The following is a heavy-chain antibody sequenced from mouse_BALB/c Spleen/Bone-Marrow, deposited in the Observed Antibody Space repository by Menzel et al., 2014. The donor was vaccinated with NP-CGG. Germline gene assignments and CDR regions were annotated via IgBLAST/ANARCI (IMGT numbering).Heavy chain of an antibody. Sequence: VQLKESGGGLVQPGGSRKLSRAASGFTFSSFGMHWVRQAPEKGLEWVAYISSGSSTIYYADTVMGRFTISRDNPKNTLFLQMTSLRSEDTAMYYCARSGSSSGYFDYWGQGTTLTVSS. CDR1: GFTFSSFG. CDR2: ISSGSSTI. D-gene: IGHD1-1*01. V-gene: IGHV5-17*02. CDR3: ARSGSSSGYFDY. J-gene: IGHJ2*01.